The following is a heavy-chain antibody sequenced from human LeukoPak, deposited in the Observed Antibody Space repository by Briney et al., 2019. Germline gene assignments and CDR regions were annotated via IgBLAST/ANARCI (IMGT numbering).Heavy chain of an antibody. J-gene: IGHJ2*01. CDR2: ISGNGGRT. CDR1: GFTFSILD. D-gene: IGHD1-26*01. V-gene: IGHV3-23*01. Sequence: GGSLRLSCAASGFTFSILDMSWVRQAPGKGLEWVSAISGNGGRTYYADSVKGRFTISRDNSKNTLYLQMNSLRAEDTAVYYCANSDFDLWGRGTLVTVSS. CDR3: ANSDFDL.